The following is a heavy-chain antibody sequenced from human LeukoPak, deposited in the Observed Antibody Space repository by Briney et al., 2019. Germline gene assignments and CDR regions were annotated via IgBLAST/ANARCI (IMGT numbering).Heavy chain of an antibody. J-gene: IGHJ3*02. CDR1: GFTFSSYA. CDR2: ISYDGSNK. Sequence: GGSLRLSCAASGFTFSSYAMHWVRQAPGKGLEWVAVISYDGSNKYYADSVKGRFTISRDNSKNTLYLQMNSLRAEDTAVYYCASLKYYDFWSGYLDAFDIWGQGTMVTVSS. CDR3: ASLKYYDFWSGYLDAFDI. V-gene: IGHV3-30-3*01. D-gene: IGHD3-3*01.